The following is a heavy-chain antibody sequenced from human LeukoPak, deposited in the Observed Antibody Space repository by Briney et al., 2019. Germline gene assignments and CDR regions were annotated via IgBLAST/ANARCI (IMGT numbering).Heavy chain of an antibody. J-gene: IGHJ4*02. CDR3: ARHGFEWELPQYYFDY. CDR1: GGSISSYY. D-gene: IGHD1-26*01. V-gene: IGHV4-59*08. CDR2: IYYSGST. Sequence: SETLSLTCTVSGGSISSYYWSWIRQPPGKGLEWIGYIYYSGSTNYNPSLKSRVTISVDTSKNQFSLKLSSVTAADTAVYYCARHGFEWELPQYYFDYWGQGTLVTVSS.